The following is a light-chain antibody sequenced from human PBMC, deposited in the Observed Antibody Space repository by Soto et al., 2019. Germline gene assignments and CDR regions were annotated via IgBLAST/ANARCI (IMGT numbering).Light chain of an antibody. V-gene: IGKV3-20*01. CDR2: GAT. Sequence: EDVLTQSPGTLSLSPGERATLSCRTSQSVTNAYLAWYQQKPGQAPSLLIYGATSRATGIPDTFSGSGSGTDFTLSISGLGPEGVSVYYSEHYGSSSTLGPGTKVYLK. CDR3: EHYGSSST. CDR1: QSVTNAY. J-gene: IGKJ3*01.